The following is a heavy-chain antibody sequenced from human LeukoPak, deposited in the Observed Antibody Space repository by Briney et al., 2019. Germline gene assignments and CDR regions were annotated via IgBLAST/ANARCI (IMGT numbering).Heavy chain of an antibody. D-gene: IGHD3-10*01. CDR1: EFTLSDHW. V-gene: IGHV3-7*04. Sequence: PGGSLRLSCAPSEFTLSDHWMSWVRQPPGKGLEWVAHINQAGSEKQYVDSVKGRFTISRDNTRNSLFLHMNSLRPEDSAVYYCARGHYGLASWGQGTLVTVSS. CDR2: INQAGSEK. CDR3: ARGHYGLAS. J-gene: IGHJ5*02.